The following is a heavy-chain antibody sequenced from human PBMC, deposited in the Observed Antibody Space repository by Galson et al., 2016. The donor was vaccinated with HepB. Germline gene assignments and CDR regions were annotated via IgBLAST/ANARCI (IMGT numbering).Heavy chain of an antibody. CDR3: TKGRGAGYNGKEWNFEY. V-gene: IGHV3-23*01. Sequence: SLRLSCASSGFTFSTYAMSWVRQVPGKGLEWVSSVSSSGGTSYADSVKGRFTISRDNSKNTLYLQMNSLRVEDTAVYYCTKGRGAGYNGKEWNFEYWGQGILVTVSS. CDR2: VSSSGGT. D-gene: IGHD5-12*01. CDR1: GFTFSTYA. J-gene: IGHJ4*02.